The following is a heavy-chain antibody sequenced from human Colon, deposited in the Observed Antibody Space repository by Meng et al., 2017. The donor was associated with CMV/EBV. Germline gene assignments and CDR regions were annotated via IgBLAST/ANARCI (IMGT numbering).Heavy chain of an antibody. J-gene: IGHJ6*02. D-gene: IGHD2-2*01. Sequence: GESLKISCAASGFTFSSYSMNWVRPAPGKGLELVSSISSSSSYIYYADSVKGRFSISRENAKASLFLHLNGLRAWDTAVFYWSTSLYVSVPAAGGFGINYAMDVWGQGTTVTVSS. CDR3: STSLYVSVPAAGGFGINYAMDV. V-gene: IGHV3-21*01. CDR1: GFTFSSYS. CDR2: ISSSSSYI.